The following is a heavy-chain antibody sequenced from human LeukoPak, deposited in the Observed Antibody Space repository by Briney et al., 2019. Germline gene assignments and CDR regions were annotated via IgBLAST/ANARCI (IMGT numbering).Heavy chain of an antibody. CDR1: GGSISSYY. Sequence: SETLSLTCTVSGGSISSYYWGWIRQPPGKGLEWIGSIYYSGSTYYNPSLKSRVTISVDTSKNQFSLKLSSVTAADTAVYYCELWLGEGMDVWGKGTTVTVSS. V-gene: IGHV4-39*07. CDR3: ELWLGEGMDV. J-gene: IGHJ6*03. D-gene: IGHD3-10*01. CDR2: IYYSGST.